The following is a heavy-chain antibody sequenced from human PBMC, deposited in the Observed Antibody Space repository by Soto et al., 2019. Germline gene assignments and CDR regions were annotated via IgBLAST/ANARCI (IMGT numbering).Heavy chain of an antibody. J-gene: IGHJ4*02. CDR1: GFTFSSYS. D-gene: IGHD2-15*01. Sequence: GGSLRLSCAASGFTFSSYSMNWVRQAPGKGLEWVSYISSSSSTIYYADSVKGRFTISRDNAKNSLYLQMNSLRDEDTAVYYCARGGSYCSGGSCYSSVRVILDYWGQGTLVTVSS. CDR3: ARGGSYCSGGSCYSSVRVILDY. CDR2: ISSSSSTI. V-gene: IGHV3-48*02.